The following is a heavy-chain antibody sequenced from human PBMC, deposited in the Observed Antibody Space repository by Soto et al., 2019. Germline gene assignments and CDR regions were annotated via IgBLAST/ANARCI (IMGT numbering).Heavy chain of an antibody. CDR3: ARGRIAAAGIKMDV. CDR2: IIPIFGTA. CDR1: GGTFSSYA. V-gene: IGHV1-69*13. Sequence: GASVKVSCKASGGTFSSYAISWVRQAPGQGLERMGGIIPIFGTANYAQKFQGRVTITADESTSTAYMELSSLRSEDTAVYYCARGRIAAAGIKMDVWGQGTTVTVSS. J-gene: IGHJ6*02. D-gene: IGHD6-13*01.